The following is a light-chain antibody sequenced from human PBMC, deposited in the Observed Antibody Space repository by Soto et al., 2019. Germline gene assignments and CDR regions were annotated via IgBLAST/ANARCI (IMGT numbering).Light chain of an antibody. CDR1: SSDVGGYNY. Sequence: QSVLTQPASVSGSPGQSITISRTGTSSDVGGYNYVSWYQQHPGRAPKLMIFDVSNRPSGVSDRFSGSKSGNTASLTISGLQAEDEADYYCSSYTNSRSYVFGTGTKVTVL. V-gene: IGLV2-14*01. CDR3: SSYTNSRSYV. CDR2: DVS. J-gene: IGLJ1*01.